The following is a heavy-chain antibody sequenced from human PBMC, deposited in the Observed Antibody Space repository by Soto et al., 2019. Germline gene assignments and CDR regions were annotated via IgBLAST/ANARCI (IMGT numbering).Heavy chain of an antibody. D-gene: IGHD3-22*01. J-gene: IGHJ4*02. CDR1: GGTFSSYA. CDR3: ASSTYYYDSSGYYSPLDY. CDR2: IIPIFGTA. Sequence: QVQLVQSGAEVKKPGSSVKVSCKASGGTFSSYAISWVRQAPGQGLEWMGGIIPIFGTANYAQKCQGRVTIPADESTSTAYMELRSLRSEDTAVYYCASSTYYYDSSGYYSPLDYWGQGTLVTVSS. V-gene: IGHV1-69*01.